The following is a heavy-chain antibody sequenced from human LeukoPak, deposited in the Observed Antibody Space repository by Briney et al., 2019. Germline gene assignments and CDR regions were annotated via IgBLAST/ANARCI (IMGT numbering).Heavy chain of an antibody. CDR3: AKRRNDVPDTSTWDPDY. CDR1: GNSFTNNW. D-gene: IGHD3-22*01. CDR2: INPDDSET. V-gene: IGHV5-51*01. J-gene: IGHJ4*02. Sequence: GDSLKISCKGSGNSFTNNWIAWVRQMPGKGLEWMGIINPDDSETQYSPAFQSQVTISVDKSITTAYLQWRSLKASDTAMYYCAKRRNDVPDTSTWDPDYWGQGTLVTVSS.